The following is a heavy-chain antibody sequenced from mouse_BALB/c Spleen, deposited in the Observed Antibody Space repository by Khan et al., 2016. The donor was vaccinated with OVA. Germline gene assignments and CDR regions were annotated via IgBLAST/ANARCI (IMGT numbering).Heavy chain of an antibody. Sequence: EVQLVASGGGIVQPGGSRKHSCAASGFTFSNFGMHWDRQAPKKGLEWVAYMRTGSSTIYYGDTVKGRVTISRDNLKNILFLQMTSRRSEDTAMYYCARSGGNFHWYFDVWGAGTSVTVSS. D-gene: IGHD3-1*01. CDR1: GFTFSNFG. J-gene: IGHJ1*01. CDR2: MRTGSSTI. V-gene: IGHV5-17*02. CDR3: ARSGGNFHWYFDV.